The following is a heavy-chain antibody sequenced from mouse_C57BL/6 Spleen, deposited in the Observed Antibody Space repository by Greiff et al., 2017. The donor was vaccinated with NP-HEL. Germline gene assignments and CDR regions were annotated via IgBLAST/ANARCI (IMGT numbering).Heavy chain of an antibody. CDR3: TTGYYGSSSWFAY. D-gene: IGHD1-1*01. J-gene: IGHJ3*01. CDR2: IDPEDGDT. CDR1: GFNIKDYY. Sequence: EVQLVESGAELVRPGASVKLSCTASGFNIKDYYMHWVKQRPEQGLEWIGRIDPEDGDTEYAPKFEGKATMTADTSSNTAYLQLSSLTSEDTAVYYCTTGYYGSSSWFAYWGQGTLVTVSA. V-gene: IGHV14-1*01.